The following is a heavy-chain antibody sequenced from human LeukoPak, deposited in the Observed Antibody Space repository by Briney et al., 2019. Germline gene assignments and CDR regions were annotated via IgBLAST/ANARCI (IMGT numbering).Heavy chain of an antibody. CDR2: ISSSSSYT. D-gene: IGHD3-16*02. Sequence: GGSLRLSCAASGFTFSDYYMSWNRQAPGKGLEWVSYISSSSSYTNYADSVKGRFTISRDNAKNSLYLQMNSLRAEDTAVYYCARDVYDYVWGSYRYTDYWGQGTLVTVSS. CDR1: GFTFSDYY. CDR3: ARDVYDYVWGSYRYTDY. J-gene: IGHJ4*02. V-gene: IGHV3-11*06.